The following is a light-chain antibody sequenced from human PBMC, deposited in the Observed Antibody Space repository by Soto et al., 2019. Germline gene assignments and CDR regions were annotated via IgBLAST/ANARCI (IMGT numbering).Light chain of an antibody. CDR1: SSDVGSYNL. Sequence: QSALTQPASVSGSPGQSITISCTGTSSDVGSYNLVSWYQQHPGKAPKLMIYEGSKRPSGVSNRFSGSKSVNTASLTISGLKAEEEADYCRGSYAARSPYVFGTGTKLTVL. V-gene: IGLV2-23*01. CDR3: GSYAARSPYV. CDR2: EGS. J-gene: IGLJ1*01.